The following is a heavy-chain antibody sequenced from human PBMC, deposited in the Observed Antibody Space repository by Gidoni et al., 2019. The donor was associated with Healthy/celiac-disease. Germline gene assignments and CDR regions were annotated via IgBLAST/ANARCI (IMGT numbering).Heavy chain of an antibody. CDR1: GGTFSSYA. CDR2: IIPIFGTA. CDR3: ARDGSSRRSLYYYGMDV. Sequence: QVQLVQSGAEVKKPGSSVRVSCKASGGTFSSYAISWVRQAPGQGLEWMGGIIPIFGTANYAQKFQGRVTITADESTSTAYMELSSLRSEDTAVYYCARDGSSRRSLYYYGMDVWGQGTTVTVSS. V-gene: IGHV1-69*01. J-gene: IGHJ6*02. D-gene: IGHD2-15*01.